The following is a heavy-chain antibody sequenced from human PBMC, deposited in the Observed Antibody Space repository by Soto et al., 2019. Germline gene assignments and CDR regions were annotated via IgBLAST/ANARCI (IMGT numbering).Heavy chain of an antibody. CDR2: IYHSGRT. Sequence: QVQLQESGPGVVKPSGTLSLTCAVSGGSVSSDYWWSWVRLPPGKGLEWIGEIYHSGRTNYNPSRKGRVTISLDKSKQQLSLVLNSVTAGDTAVYYCARDRPAYGRNFDYWGQGNLVTVSS. CDR1: GGSVSSDYW. J-gene: IGHJ4*02. D-gene: IGHD1-26*01. V-gene: IGHV4-4*02. CDR3: ARDRPAYGRNFDY.